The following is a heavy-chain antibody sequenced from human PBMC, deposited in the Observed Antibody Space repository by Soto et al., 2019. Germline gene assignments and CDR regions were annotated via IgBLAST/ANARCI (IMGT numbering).Heavy chain of an antibody. Sequence: PSETLSLTCTVSGGSISSSSYYWGWIRQPPGKGLEWIGSIYYSGSTYYNPSLKSRVTISVDTSKNQFSLKLSSVTAADTAVYYCARYRAVAGSYYFGYWGQGTLVTVS. CDR2: IYYSGST. CDR1: GGSISSSSYY. V-gene: IGHV4-39*01. D-gene: IGHD6-19*01. CDR3: ARYRAVAGSYYFGY. J-gene: IGHJ4*02.